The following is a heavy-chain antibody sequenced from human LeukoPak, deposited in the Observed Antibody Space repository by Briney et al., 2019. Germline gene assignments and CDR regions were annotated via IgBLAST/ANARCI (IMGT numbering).Heavy chain of an antibody. CDR2: ISAYNGKT. J-gene: IGHJ4*02. Sequence: GASVKVSCRASGCTFTSYGITWVRQAPGQGLEWMGWISAYNGKTNYGQKIQGRVTMTTDTSTNTAYMELRSLRSDDSAVYYCARDMYDISGRADYWGQGTLVTVSS. V-gene: IGHV1-18*01. CDR1: GCTFTSYG. D-gene: IGHD3-22*01. CDR3: ARDMYDISGRADY.